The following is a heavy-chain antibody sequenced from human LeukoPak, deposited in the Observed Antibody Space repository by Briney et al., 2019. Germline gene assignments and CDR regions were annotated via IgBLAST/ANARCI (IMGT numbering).Heavy chain of an antibody. CDR3: ARLYIGSSPDY. D-gene: IGHD6-6*01. J-gene: IGHJ4*02. CDR1: GYSFTNYW. V-gene: IGHV5-51*01. CDR2: VYPGDSDT. Sequence: GESLKISCKASGYSFTNYWIGWVRHMPGKGLELMGIVYPGDSDTRYSPSFQGQVTISADKSINTASLQWSSLKASDTAMYYCARLYIGSSPDYWGQGTLVTVSS.